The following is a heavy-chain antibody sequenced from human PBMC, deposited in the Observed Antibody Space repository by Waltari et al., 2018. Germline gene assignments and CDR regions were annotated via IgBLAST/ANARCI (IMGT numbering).Heavy chain of an antibody. CDR3: AREIGYSGALDY. J-gene: IGHJ4*02. Sequence: QVQLVESGGGVVQPGGSLRLSCAASGFTFRNYAMQWVRQAPGKGLDWVAVVSSDGSITYYAESVKGRFTISRDNSKNTVYLQMSSLRAEDTGIYYCAREIGYSGALDYWGLGDLVTVSS. V-gene: IGHV3-30*15. CDR2: VSSDGSIT. CDR1: GFTFRNYA. D-gene: IGHD2-15*01.